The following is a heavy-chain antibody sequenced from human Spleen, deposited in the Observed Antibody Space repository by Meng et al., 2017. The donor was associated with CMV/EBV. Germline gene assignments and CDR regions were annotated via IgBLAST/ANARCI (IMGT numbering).Heavy chain of an antibody. J-gene: IGHJ4*02. CDR2: TWYDESSK. CDR3: ARDHLDIVLMVYEPIC. CDR1: GFSFSSYG. D-gene: IGHD2-8*01. V-gene: IGHV3-30*02. Sequence: GESLKISCAASGFSFSSYGMHWVRQAPGKGLEWVAFTWYDESSKFYSDSVKGRFTISRDNSKNTLYLQMNSLRVEDTATYFCARDHLDIVLMVYEPICWGQGTLVTVSS.